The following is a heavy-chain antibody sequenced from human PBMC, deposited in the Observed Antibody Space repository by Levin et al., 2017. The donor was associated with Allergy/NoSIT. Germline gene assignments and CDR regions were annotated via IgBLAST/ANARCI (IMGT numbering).Heavy chain of an antibody. Sequence: GESLKISCKASGYTFTSYGISWVRQAPGQGLEWMGWISAYNGNTNYAQKLQGRVTMTTDTSTSTAYMELRSLRSDDTAVYYCARATKLVMRDSYSSGWYTPGDAFDIWGQGTMVTVSS. D-gene: IGHD6-19*01. J-gene: IGHJ3*02. V-gene: IGHV1-18*01. CDR2: ISAYNGNT. CDR3: ARATKLVMRDSYSSGWYTPGDAFDI. CDR1: GYTFTSYG.